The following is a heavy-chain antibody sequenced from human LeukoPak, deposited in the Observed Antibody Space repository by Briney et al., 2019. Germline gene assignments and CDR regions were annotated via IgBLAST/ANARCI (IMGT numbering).Heavy chain of an antibody. CDR3: ARDSDLTGYFSRFYYGLVV. CDR1: GHSITSNNW. D-gene: IGHD3-9*01. J-gene: IGHJ6*04. V-gene: IGHV4-4*02. CDR2: VYHSGST. Sequence: SETLSLTCAVSGHSITSNNWWSWVRQPPGKGLEWIGGVYHSGSTNYHPSLKSRVTITVDKSNNQFSLKLTSVTAADTAVYYCARDSDLTGYFSRFYYGLVVWGKGTTVTVSS.